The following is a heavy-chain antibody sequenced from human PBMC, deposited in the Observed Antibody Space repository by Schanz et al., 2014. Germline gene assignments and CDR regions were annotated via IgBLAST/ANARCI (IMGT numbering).Heavy chain of an antibody. Sequence: EVQLLESGGGLVQPGGSLRLSCAASGFNFSSNAMCWVRQAPGKGLEWVSTITSNGGGTYYADSVKGRFTISRDNSNHTLYLQMNSLRADDTAVYYCAKELYSGSHYGWFDPWGQGTLVTVSS. V-gene: IGHV3-23*01. CDR3: AKELYSGSHYGWFDP. D-gene: IGHD1-26*01. CDR2: ITSNGGGT. CDR1: GFNFSSNA. J-gene: IGHJ5*02.